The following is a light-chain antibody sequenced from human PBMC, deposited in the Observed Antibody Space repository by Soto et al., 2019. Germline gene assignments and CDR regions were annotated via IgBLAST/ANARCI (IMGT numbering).Light chain of an antibody. CDR3: NSYTSSSTLVV. CDR1: SSDFGSYNY. CDR2: AVS. J-gene: IGLJ2*01. V-gene: IGLV2-14*01. Sequence: QSVLTQPASVSGSPGQSITISCAGTSSDFGSYNYVSWYQQRPGKAPKLMIYAVSNRPSGVSNRFSGSKSGNTASLTISGLQAEDEADYYCNSYTSSSTLVVFGGGTKLTVL.